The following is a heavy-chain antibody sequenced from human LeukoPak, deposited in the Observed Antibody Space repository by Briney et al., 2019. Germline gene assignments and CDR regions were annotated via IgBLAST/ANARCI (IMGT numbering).Heavy chain of an antibody. Sequence: SETLSLTCTVSGGSISSGSYYWSWIRQPAGKGLEWIGRIYTSGSTNYNPSLKSRVTISVDTSKNQFSQKLSSVTAADTAVYYCARDAPTYSSSWYWFDPWGQGTLVTVSS. CDR3: ARDAPTYSSSWYWFDP. CDR1: GGSISSGSYY. J-gene: IGHJ5*02. V-gene: IGHV4-61*02. D-gene: IGHD6-13*01. CDR2: IYTSGST.